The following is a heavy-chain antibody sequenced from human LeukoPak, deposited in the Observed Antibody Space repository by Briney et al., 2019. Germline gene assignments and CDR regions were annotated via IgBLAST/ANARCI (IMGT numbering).Heavy chain of an antibody. D-gene: IGHD4-17*01. CDR1: GGIFSNFA. V-gene: IGHV1-69*01. CDR2: IIPRFNKL. J-gene: IGHJ4*02. Sequence: VASVKVSCKVSGGIFSNFALSWVRQAPGQGLEWMGGIIPRFNKLNYAQKFQGRVTITADESTHTAYMDLSSLRFEDTAVYYCATYGDYGVAGWTHVDYWGQGALVTVSS. CDR3: ATYGDYGVAGWTHVDY.